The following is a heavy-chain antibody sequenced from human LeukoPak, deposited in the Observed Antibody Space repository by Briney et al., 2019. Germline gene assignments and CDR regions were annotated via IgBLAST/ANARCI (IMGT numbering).Heavy chain of an antibody. CDR1: GYTFTSYG. CDR3: AREAQYYDSSGYYRPFDY. J-gene: IGHJ4*02. CDR2: ISAYNGNT. V-gene: IGHV1-18*01. D-gene: IGHD3-22*01. Sequence: GASXKVSCKASGYTFTSYGISWVRQAPGQGLEWMGWISAYNGNTNYAQKLQGRVTMTTDTSTSTAYMELRSLRSDDTAVYYCAREAQYYDSSGYYRPFDYWGQGTLVTVSS.